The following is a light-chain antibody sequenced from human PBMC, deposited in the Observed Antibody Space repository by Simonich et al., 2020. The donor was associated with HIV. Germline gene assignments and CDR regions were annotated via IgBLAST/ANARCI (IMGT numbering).Light chain of an antibody. V-gene: IGKV3-15*01. J-gene: IGKJ3*01. CDR3: HQYNKWPPGFT. CDR2: GAS. Sequence: EIVLTQSPGTLSLSPGERATLSCRASQSVSSNFLAWYQQKPGQAPRLLIYGASTRATGIPARFSGSGSGTELTLTISSLQSEDLAVYYCHQYNKWPPGFTFGPGTKVDIK. CDR1: QSVSSN.